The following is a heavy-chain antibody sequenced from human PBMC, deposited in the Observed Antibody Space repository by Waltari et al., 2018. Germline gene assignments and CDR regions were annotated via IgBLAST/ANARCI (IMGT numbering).Heavy chain of an antibody. CDR1: GSPFSNSL. CDR2: IRFDEITK. V-gene: IGHV3-30*02. Sequence: QVQLVESGGGVVQPGGSLRRSCEASGSPFSNSLMPWLRQAPGKGREWVAFIRFDEITKNYPDSVKGRFTISRDNSRNMLYLQMHNLRPEDTAVYYCAKHYGGSSCLDYWGQGALVTVSS. CDR3: AKHYGGSSCLDY. D-gene: IGHD6-6*01. J-gene: IGHJ4*02.